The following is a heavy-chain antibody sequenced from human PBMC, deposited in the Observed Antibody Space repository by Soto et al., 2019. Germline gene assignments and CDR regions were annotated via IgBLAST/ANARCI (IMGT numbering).Heavy chain of an antibody. Sequence: GGSLRLSCAASGFTFSSYSMNWVRQAPGKGLEWVSYISSSSSTIYYADSVKGRFTISRDNAKNSLYLQMNSLRAEHTAVYYCARDLNLGSFDYWGQGTLVTVSS. CDR3: ARDLNLGSFDY. V-gene: IGHV3-48*01. CDR2: ISSSSSTI. J-gene: IGHJ4*02. CDR1: GFTFSSYS.